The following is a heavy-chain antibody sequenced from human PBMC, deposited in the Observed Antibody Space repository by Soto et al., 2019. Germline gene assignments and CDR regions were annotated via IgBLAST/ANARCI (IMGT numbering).Heavy chain of an antibody. CDR3: AREALLWFGELSSIKMGDYYYGMDV. V-gene: IGHV1-2*04. J-gene: IGHJ6*02. CDR1: GYTFTGYY. CDR2: INPNSGGT. D-gene: IGHD3-10*01. Sequence: ASVKVSCKASGYTFTGYYMHWVRQAPGQGLEWMGWINPNSGGTNYAQKFQGWVTITRDTSISTAYMELSRLRSDGTAVYYCAREALLWFGELSSIKMGDYYYGMDVWGQGTTVTVSS.